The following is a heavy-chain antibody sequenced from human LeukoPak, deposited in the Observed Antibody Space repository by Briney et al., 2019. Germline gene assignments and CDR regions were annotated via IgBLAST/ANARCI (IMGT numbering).Heavy chain of an antibody. CDR1: GFTVSSNY. CDR3: VRGGAATFDP. CDR2: ISSSGSTI. Sequence: PGGSLRLSCAASGFTVSSNYMSWIRQAPGKGLEWVSYISSSGSTIYYADSVKGRFTISRDNAKNTLYLQMNSLRAEDTAVYYCVRGGAATFDPWGQGTLVTVSS. J-gene: IGHJ5*02. D-gene: IGHD4/OR15-4a*01. V-gene: IGHV3-11*04.